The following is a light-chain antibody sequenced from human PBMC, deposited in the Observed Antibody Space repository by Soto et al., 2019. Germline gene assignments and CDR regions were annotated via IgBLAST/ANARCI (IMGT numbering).Light chain of an antibody. CDR3: SSYTSSSTLAV. J-gene: IGLJ2*01. V-gene: IGLV2-14*01. Sequence: QPVLTQPASVSGSPGQSITISCTGTSSDVGGYNYVSWYQQDPGKAPKLMIYDVNNRPSGISNRFSGSKSGNTASLTISGLQAEDEAYYYCSSYTSSSTLAVFCGGTKLTVL. CDR1: SSDVGGYNY. CDR2: DVN.